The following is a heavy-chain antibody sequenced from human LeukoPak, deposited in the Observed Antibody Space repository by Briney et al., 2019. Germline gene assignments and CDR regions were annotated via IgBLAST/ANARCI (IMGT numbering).Heavy chain of an antibody. Sequence: SETLSLTCTVSGGSISSGSYYWSWIRQPAGKGLEWIGRIYTSGSTNYNPSLRSRVTISVDTSKNQFSLKLSSVTAADTAVYYCASGRSDFWSSYNWFDPWGQGTLVTVSS. V-gene: IGHV4-61*02. D-gene: IGHD3-3*01. CDR3: ASGRSDFWSSYNWFDP. CDR1: GGSISSGSYY. J-gene: IGHJ5*02. CDR2: IYTSGST.